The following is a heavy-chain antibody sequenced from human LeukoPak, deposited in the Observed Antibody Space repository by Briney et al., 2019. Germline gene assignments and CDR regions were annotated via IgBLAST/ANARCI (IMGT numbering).Heavy chain of an antibody. CDR1: GFTFDDYA. CDR2: ISWDGGST. V-gene: IGHV3-43D*04. CDR3: AKDGGLYSGSYYIDY. Sequence: PGGSVRLPCAASGFTFDDYAMHWVRQAPGKGLEWVSLISWDGGSTYYADSVKGRFTISRDNIKNSLYLQMNSLRAEDTALYYCAKDGGLYSGSYYIDYWGQGTLVTVSS. J-gene: IGHJ4*02. D-gene: IGHD1-26*01.